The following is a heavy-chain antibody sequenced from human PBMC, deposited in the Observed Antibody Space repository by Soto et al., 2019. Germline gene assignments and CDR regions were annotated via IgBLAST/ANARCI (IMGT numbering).Heavy chain of an antibody. CDR1: GGTFSSYA. V-gene: IGHV1-69*06. CDR2: SIPIFGTA. CDR3: ARALAARPTGFDY. J-gene: IGHJ4*02. D-gene: IGHD6-6*01. Sequence: QVQLVQSGAEVKKPGSSVKVSCKASGGTFSSYAISWVRQAPGQGLEWIGGSIPIFGTAHYAQTFQGSVTITPDKSTSTAYMELSSLRSAETAVYYWARALAARPTGFDYWGQGTLVTVSS.